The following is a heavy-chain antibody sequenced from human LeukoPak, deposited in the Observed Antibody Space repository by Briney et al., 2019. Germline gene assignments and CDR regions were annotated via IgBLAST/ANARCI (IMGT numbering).Heavy chain of an antibody. CDR1: GFSFSSYW. CDR2: ISGSGDNT. J-gene: IGHJ4*02. V-gene: IGHV3-23*01. D-gene: IGHD3-16*02. CDR3: TRDRVSSSY. Sequence: GGSLRLSCAAPGFSFSSYWMHWVRQAPGKGLEWVSAISGSGDNTYYADSVKGRFTISRDNSKNSLYLQMNSLRAEDTAVYYCTRDRVSSSYWGQGTLVFVSS.